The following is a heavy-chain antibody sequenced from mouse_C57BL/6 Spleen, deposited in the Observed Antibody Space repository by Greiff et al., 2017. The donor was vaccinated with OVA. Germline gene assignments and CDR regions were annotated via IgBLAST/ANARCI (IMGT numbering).Heavy chain of an antibody. Sequence: QVQLKQPGAELVKPGASVKLSCKASGYTFTSYWMHWVKQRPGQGLEWIGMIHPNSGSTNYNEKFKSKATLTVDKSFSTAYMQLSSLTSEDSAVYYCAREGPVYFDYWGQGTTLTVSS. CDR2: IHPNSGST. CDR1: GYTFTSYW. V-gene: IGHV1-64*01. D-gene: IGHD3-3*01. CDR3: AREGPVYFDY. J-gene: IGHJ2*01.